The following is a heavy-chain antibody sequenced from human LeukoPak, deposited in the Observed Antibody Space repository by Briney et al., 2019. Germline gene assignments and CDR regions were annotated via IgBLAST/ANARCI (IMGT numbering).Heavy chain of an antibody. CDR1: GGSISSYY. D-gene: IGHD3-9*01. CDR3: ARADYDILTGSPNWLDP. CDR2: TYYSGST. J-gene: IGHJ5*02. V-gene: IGHV4-59*01. Sequence: PSETLSLTCTVSGGSISSYYWSWIRQPPGKGLEWIGYTYYSGSTNYNPSLKSRVTISVDTSKNQFSLKLSSVAAADTAVYYCARADYDILTGSPNWLDPWGQGTLVTVSS.